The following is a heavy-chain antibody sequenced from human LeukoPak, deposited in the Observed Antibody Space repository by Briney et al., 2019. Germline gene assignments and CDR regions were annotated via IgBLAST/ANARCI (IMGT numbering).Heavy chain of an antibody. J-gene: IGHJ6*03. CDR2: ISYDGSKK. CDR1: GFTFGSYG. CDR3: ARDLSAQSGDSWTYYYMDV. V-gene: IGHV3-30*19. D-gene: IGHD3-10*01. Sequence: PGGSLRLSCAASGFTFGSYGMHWVRQAPGKGLEWVAVISYDGSKKHYADSVKGRFTVSRDNSKNTLYVQMNSLRGEDTAVYYCARDLSAQSGDSWTYYYMDVWGKGTTVTVFS.